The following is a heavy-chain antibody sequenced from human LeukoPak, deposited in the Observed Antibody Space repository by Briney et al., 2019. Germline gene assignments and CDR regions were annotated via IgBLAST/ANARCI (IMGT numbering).Heavy chain of an antibody. V-gene: IGHV1-69*06. CDR3: ARADPLDYDILTVNWFDR. J-gene: IGHJ5*02. CDR1: GGTFSSYA. Sequence: SVKVSCKASGGTFSSYAISWVRQAPGQGLERMGGIIPIFGTANYAQKFQGRVTITADKSTSTAYMEQSSLRSEDTAVYYCARADPLDYDILTVNWFDRWGQGTLVTVSS. D-gene: IGHD3-9*01. CDR2: IIPIFGTA.